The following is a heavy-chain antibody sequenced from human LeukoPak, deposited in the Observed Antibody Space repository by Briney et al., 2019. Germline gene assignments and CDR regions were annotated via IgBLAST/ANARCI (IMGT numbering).Heavy chain of an antibody. D-gene: IGHD5-12*01. J-gene: IGHJ4*02. CDR2: INPNSGGT. CDR3: ARLRSGYDSRDY. Sequence: ASVKVSCKASGYTFTGYYMHWVRQAPGQGLEWMGWINPNSGGTNYAQKFQGRVTMTRDTSISTAYMEVSRLSSDDTAVYYCARLRSGYDSRDYWGQGTLVTVSS. CDR1: GYTFTGYY. V-gene: IGHV1-2*02.